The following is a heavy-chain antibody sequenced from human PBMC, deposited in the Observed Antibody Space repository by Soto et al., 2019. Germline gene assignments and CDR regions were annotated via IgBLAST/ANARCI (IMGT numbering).Heavy chain of an antibody. J-gene: IGHJ4*02. D-gene: IGHD6-13*01. Sequence: GGSLRLSCAASGFTFSSYWMHWFRQAPGKGLVWVSRINSDGSSTSYADSVKGRFTISRDNAKNTLYLQMNSLRAEDTAVYYCARAPGAAGPLNFDYWGQGTLVTVSS. CDR2: INSDGSST. CDR3: ARAPGAAGPLNFDY. V-gene: IGHV3-74*01. CDR1: GFTFSSYW.